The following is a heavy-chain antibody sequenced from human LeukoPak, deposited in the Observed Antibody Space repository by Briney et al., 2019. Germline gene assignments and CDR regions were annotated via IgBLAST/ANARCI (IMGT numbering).Heavy chain of an antibody. CDR3: ARRAVCSGGSCDYFDY. J-gene: IGHJ4*02. CDR2: IYPGDSDT. V-gene: IGHV5-51*01. Sequence: GESLKISCKGSGYSFTSYWIGWVRQMPGKGLEWMGIIYPGDSDTRYSPSFQGQITISADKSISTAYLQWSSLKASDTAMYYCARRAVCSGGSCDYFDYWGQGTLVTVSS. D-gene: IGHD2-15*01. CDR1: GYSFTSYW.